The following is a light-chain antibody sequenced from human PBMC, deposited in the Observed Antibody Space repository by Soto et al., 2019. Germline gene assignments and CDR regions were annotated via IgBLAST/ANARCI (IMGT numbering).Light chain of an antibody. J-gene: IGLJ2*01. CDR1: SSDVGGHNF. CDR2: EVT. V-gene: IGLV2-8*01. CDR3: SAYAGNNNPVI. Sequence: QSALTQPPSASGSPGHSVTISCTGTSSDVGGHNFVSWYQQHPGKAPKFLIYEVTKRPSGVPDRFSGSKSGITASLTVSGLQADDEAYYYCSAYAGNNNPVIFGGGTKLTVL.